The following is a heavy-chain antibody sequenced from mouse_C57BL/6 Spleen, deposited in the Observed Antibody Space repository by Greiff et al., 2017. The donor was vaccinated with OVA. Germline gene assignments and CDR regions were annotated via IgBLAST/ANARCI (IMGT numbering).Heavy chain of an antibody. Sequence: QVQLQQPGAELVQPGASVKMSCKASGYTFTSYWITWVKQRPGQGLEWIGDIYPGSGSTNYNEKLKSKATLTVDTSSSTAYMQLSSLTSEDSAVDYCAREPPNRWYFDVWGTGTTVTVAS. CDR2: IYPGSGST. CDR1: GYTFTSYW. V-gene: IGHV1-55*01. J-gene: IGHJ1*03. CDR3: AREPPNRWYFDV. D-gene: IGHD6-1*01.